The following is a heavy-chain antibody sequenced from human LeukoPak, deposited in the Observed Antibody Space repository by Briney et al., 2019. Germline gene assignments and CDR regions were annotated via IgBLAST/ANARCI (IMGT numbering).Heavy chain of an antibody. Sequence: PGGSLRLSRAASGFTFTTYWMHWVRHAPGKGLVWVSHINSDGSITSYADSVKGRFTISRDNSKNTLYLQMNSLRAEDTALYYCATSTVAKYDYWGQGTLVAVSS. J-gene: IGHJ4*02. CDR1: GFTFTTYW. CDR2: INSDGSIT. V-gene: IGHV3-74*01. D-gene: IGHD4-11*01. CDR3: ATSTVAKYDY.